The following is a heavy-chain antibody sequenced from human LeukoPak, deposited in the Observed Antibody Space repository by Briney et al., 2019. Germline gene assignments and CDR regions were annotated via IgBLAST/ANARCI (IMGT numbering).Heavy chain of an antibody. J-gene: IGHJ4*02. V-gene: IGHV4-34*01. D-gene: IGHD4-23*01. CDR1: GGSFSGYY. CDR2: ISHGGIT. CDR3: ARGGVDYGGVGGYFDY. Sequence: SETLSLTCAVYGGSFSGYYWSWIRQPPGKGLEWIGEISHGGITHYNPSLKSRVTISVDTSKNQFSLKLSSVTAAVTAVYYCARGGVDYGGVGGYFDYWGQGILVTVSS.